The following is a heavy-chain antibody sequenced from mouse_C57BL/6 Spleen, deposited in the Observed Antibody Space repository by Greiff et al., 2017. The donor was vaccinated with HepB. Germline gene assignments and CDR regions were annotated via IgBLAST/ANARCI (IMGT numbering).Heavy chain of an antibody. Sequence: QVQLQQPGAELVKPGASVKMSCKASGYTFTSYWITWVKQRPGQGLEWIGDIYPGSGSTNYNEKFKSKATLTVDTSSSTAYMQLSSLTSEDSAVYYCASGRSTVVASPFAYWGQGTLVTVSA. CDR1: GYTFTSYW. J-gene: IGHJ3*01. V-gene: IGHV1-55*01. CDR3: ASGRSTVVASPFAY. CDR2: IYPGSGST. D-gene: IGHD1-1*01.